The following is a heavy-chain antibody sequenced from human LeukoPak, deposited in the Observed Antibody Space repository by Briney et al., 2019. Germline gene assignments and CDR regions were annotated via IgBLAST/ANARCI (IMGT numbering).Heavy chain of an antibody. CDR1: GDSISSSSYY. V-gene: IGHV4-39*07. J-gene: IGHJ4*02. Sequence: SETLSLTCTVSGDSISSSSYYWGWIRQPPGKGLEWIGSIYYSGSTYYNPSLKSRVTISVDTSKNQFSLKLSSVTAADTAVYYCASGPLYSSSPGDYWGQGTLVTVSS. D-gene: IGHD6-13*01. CDR3: ASGPLYSSSPGDY. CDR2: IYYSGST.